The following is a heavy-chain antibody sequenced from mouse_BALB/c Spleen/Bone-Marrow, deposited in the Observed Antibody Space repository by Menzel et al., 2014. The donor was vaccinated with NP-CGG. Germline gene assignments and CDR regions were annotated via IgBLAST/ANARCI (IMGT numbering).Heavy chain of an antibody. CDR1: GFTFSSYA. V-gene: IGHV5-9-3*01. CDR2: ISSGGSYT. J-gene: IGHJ3*01. CDR3: ARPRIAY. Sequence: EVKLVESGGGLVKPGGSLKLSCAASGFTFSSYAMSWVRQTPEKRLEWVATISSGGSYTYYPDSVKGRFTISRDNAKNTLYLQMSSLRSEDTAMYYCARPRIAYWGQGTRVTVSA.